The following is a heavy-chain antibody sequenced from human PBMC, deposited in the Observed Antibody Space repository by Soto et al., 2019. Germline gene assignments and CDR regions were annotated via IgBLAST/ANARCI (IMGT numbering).Heavy chain of an antibody. Sequence: QVQLQESGPGLVQPSQTLSLTCTVSGDSISSVDYYWSWVRQSPGKGLEWIGCIYYSGTTYYNPSFAIRRTMSVETPKNQFSLRLSSVTAADTDMYFCARDFKRYSSSPGALEYWGQGTLVTVSS. D-gene: IGHD6-6*01. J-gene: IGHJ4*02. V-gene: IGHV4-30-4*01. CDR2: IYYSGTT. CDR3: ARDFKRYSSSPGALEY. CDR1: GDSISSVDYY.